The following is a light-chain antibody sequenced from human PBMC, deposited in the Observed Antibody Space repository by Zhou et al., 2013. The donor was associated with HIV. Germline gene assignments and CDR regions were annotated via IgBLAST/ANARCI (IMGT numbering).Light chain of an antibody. J-gene: IGKJ2*01. V-gene: IGKV3-15*01. Sequence: EMVMSQSPALLSVSPGERVSLSCRASHSVSSNLAWYQQKPGQAPRLLIYAASTRATGIPARFSGSGSGTDFTLTISSLQSEDFAVYYCQQYNNWPRGTFGQGTKLEIK. CDR2: AAS. CDR3: QQYNNWPRGT. CDR1: HSVSSN.